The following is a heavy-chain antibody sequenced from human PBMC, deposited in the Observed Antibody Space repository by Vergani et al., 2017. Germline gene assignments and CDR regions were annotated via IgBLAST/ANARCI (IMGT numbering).Heavy chain of an antibody. CDR2: ISWNSGSI. D-gene: IGHD1-26*01. CDR1: GFTFDDYA. J-gene: IGHJ4*02. V-gene: IGHV3-9*01. CDR3: ARAGRSGSYYYFDY. Sequence: EVQLVESGGGLVQPGRSLRLSCAASGFTFDDYAMHWVRQAPGKGLEWVSGISWNSGSIGYADSVKGRFTISRDNAKNSLYLQMNSLRSEDTAVYYCARAGRSGSYYYFDYWGQGTLVTVSS.